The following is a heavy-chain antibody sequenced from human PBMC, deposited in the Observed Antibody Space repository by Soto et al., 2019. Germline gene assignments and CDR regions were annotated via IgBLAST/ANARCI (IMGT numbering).Heavy chain of an antibody. V-gene: IGHV1-69*01. CDR2: IIPIPGTA. D-gene: IGHD2-2*01. Sequence: QVQLVQSGAEVKKPGSSVKVSCKASGGTFGSYAISWVRQAPGQGLEWMGGIIPIPGTANYAQKFKGRVTTAADESTRTAYMELSSMRSEDTAVYYCARSQGSSTSLEIYYYYYYGMDVWGQGTTVTVSS. CDR1: GGTFGSYA. J-gene: IGHJ6*02. CDR3: ARSQGSSTSLEIYYYYYYGMDV.